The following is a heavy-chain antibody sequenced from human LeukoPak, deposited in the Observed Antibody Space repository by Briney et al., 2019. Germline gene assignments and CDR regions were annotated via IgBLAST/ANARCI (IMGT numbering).Heavy chain of an antibody. CDR1: GGSITSDYYY. CDR3: ANMYGRDSGYYYYYYMDV. V-gene: IGHV4-61*02. J-gene: IGHJ6*03. Sequence: SETLSLTCTVSGGSITSDYYYWSWIRQPAGKGLEWIGRIYSSGGTNYNPSLKSRVTISADTSKNQFSLKLSSVTAADTAVYYCANMYGRDSGYYYYYYMDVWGKGTTVTVSS. D-gene: IGHD4-23*01. CDR2: IYSSGGT.